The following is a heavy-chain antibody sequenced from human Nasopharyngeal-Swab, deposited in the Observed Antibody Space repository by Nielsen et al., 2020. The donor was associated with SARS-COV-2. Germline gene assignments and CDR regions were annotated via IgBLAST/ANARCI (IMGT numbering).Heavy chain of an antibody. V-gene: IGHV3-48*01. D-gene: IGHD3-10*01. J-gene: IGHJ4*02. CDR1: GFTFSSYS. Sequence: GGSLRLSCAASGFTFSSYSMNWVRQAPGKGLEWVSYISSSSSTIYYADSVKGRFTISRDNAKNSLYLQMNSLRAEDTAVYYCASARDYYGSGSYDYWGQGTLVTVSS. CDR3: ASARDYYGSGSYDY. CDR2: ISSSSSTI.